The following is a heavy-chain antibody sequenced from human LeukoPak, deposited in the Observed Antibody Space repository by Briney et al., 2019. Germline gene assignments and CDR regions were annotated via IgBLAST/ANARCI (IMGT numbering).Heavy chain of an antibody. D-gene: IGHD3-22*01. CDR2: IYSGGYT. V-gene: IGHV3-53*01. J-gene: IGHJ4*02. Sequence: GGSLRLSCAASGFTISSNYMSWVRQGPGKGLEWVSLIYSGGYTYYADSVKGRFTISRDNSKNTLYLQMNSLRGEDTAAYYCARQRYYYDSSGPYFDYWGQGTLVTVSS. CDR3: ARQRYYYDSSGPYFDY. CDR1: GFTISSNY.